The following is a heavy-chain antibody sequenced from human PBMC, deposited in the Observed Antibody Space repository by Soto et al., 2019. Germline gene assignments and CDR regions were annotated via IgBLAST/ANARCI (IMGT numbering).Heavy chain of an antibody. CDR3: ARKYYDILTAYLSREEYYYYYYMDV. V-gene: IGHV1-8*01. CDR2: MNPNSGNT. J-gene: IGHJ6*03. Sequence: QVQLVQSGAEVKKPGASVKVSCKASGYTFTSYDINWVRQATGQGLEWMGWMNPNSGNTGYAQKFQGRVTMTRNTSISTAYMELSSLRSEDTAVYYCARKYYDILTAYLSREEYYYYYYMDVWGKGTTVTVSS. D-gene: IGHD3-9*01. CDR1: GYTFTSYD.